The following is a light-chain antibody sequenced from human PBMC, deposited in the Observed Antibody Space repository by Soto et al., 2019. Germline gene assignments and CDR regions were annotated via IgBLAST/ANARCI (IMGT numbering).Light chain of an antibody. CDR3: QQYNSYPGT. J-gene: IGKJ1*01. CDR2: KAS. CDR1: QSISSW. V-gene: IGKV1-5*03. Sequence: DIQMTQSPSTLSASVRDRVTITCRATQSISSWLAWYQQKPGKAPKLLIYKASSLESGVPSRFSGSGSGTEFTLTISNLQPDDFATYYCQQYNSYPGTFGQGTKVEIK.